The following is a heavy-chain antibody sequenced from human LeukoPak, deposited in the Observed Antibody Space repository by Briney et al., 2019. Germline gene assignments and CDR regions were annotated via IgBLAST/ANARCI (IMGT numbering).Heavy chain of an antibody. Sequence: PGGSLRLSCIASGFTFSTYTMNWVRQAPGKGLDWVSSISSSGTYIYYADSVKGRFTISRDNAKNSLYLQMNSLRAEDTAVYYCARDYDSSGYITFDYWGQGTLVTVSS. J-gene: IGHJ4*02. CDR3: ARDYDSSGYITFDY. D-gene: IGHD3-22*01. CDR1: GFTFSTYT. CDR2: ISSSGTYI. V-gene: IGHV3-21*01.